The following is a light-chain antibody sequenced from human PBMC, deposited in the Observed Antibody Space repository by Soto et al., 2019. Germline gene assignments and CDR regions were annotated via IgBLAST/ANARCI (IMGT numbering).Light chain of an antibody. CDR3: GTWDSSLSSLV. V-gene: IGLV1-51*02. Sequence: QSVLTQPPSVSAAPGQKVTISCSGSSSNIGNNYVSWYQQLPGTAPKLLIYENNKRRSGIPDRFSGSKSGTSATLGITGLQTGDEADYYCGTWDSSLSSLVFGTGTKLTVL. CDR1: SSNIGNNY. J-gene: IGLJ1*01. CDR2: ENN.